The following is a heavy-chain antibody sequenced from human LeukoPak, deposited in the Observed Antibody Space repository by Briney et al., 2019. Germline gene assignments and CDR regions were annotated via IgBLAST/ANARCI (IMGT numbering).Heavy chain of an antibody. CDR3: GRGHWGLDY. Sequence: GGSLRLSCAVSGFTFSDSHMTWIRQAPGKGLEWVSYISNSGSSISYADSVKGRFTTSRDNAKSSLYLQMNSLRAEDTAVYYCGRGHWGLDYWGQGALVTVSS. CDR1: GFTFSDSH. V-gene: IGHV3-11*04. J-gene: IGHJ4*02. D-gene: IGHD7-27*01. CDR2: ISNSGSSI.